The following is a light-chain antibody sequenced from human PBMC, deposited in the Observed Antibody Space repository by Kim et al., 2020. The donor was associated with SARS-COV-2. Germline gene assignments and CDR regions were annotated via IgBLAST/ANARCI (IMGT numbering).Light chain of an antibody. V-gene: IGKV3-15*01. J-gene: IGKJ4*01. CDR3: QQHNDWPFT. CDR2: HIS. CDR1: RTAGNY. Sequence: EIVMTQSPATLSVSPGERATLSCRASRTAGNYLAWYQQKPGQPPRLLIHHISTRATGIPARFSGSGSGTEFTLTISSLQSEDFAVYYCQQHNDWPFTFGGGTKWRS.